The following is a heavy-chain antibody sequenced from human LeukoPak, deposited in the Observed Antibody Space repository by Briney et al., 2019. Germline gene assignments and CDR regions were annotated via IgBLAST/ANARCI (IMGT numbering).Heavy chain of an antibody. CDR1: GGSISSYY. CDR2: IYTSGST. Sequence: SETLSLTCTVSGGSISSYYWSWIRQPAGKGLEWIGRIYTSGSTNYNPSLKSRVTMSVDTSKNQFSLKLSSVTAADTAVYYCGRAGTGLLWLGEDNYSYYGMDVWGQGTTVTVSS. V-gene: IGHV4-4*07. CDR3: GRAGTGLLWLGEDNYSYYGMDV. J-gene: IGHJ6*02. D-gene: IGHD3-10*01.